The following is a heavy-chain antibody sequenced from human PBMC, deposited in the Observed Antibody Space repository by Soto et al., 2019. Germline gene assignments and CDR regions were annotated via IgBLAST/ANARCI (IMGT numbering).Heavy chain of an antibody. D-gene: IGHD6-13*01. CDR3: ARGREDQQLVFDY. J-gene: IGHJ4*02. CDR1: GGSLSGYY. Sequence: PSETLSLTCAVYGGSLSGYYCSWSRQPPGKGLEWIGEINHSGSTNYNPSLKSRAIISVDTSKNQFSLKLTSVTAADTAVYYCARGREDQQLVFDYWGQETLVTVS. V-gene: IGHV4-34*01. CDR2: INHSGST.